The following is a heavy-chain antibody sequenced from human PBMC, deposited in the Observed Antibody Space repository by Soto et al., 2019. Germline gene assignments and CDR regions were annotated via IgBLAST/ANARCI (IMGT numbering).Heavy chain of an antibody. J-gene: IGHJ1*01. CDR1: GFTFSSYA. Sequence: EVQLLESGGGLVQPGGSLRLSCAASGFTFSSYAMSWVRQAPGTGLERVSAIIGSGGSTYYADSLKGRFTISRDNSKNSFYLQMNMLRAEDTADYYCVKHPPPASSGYYNLECCQRCGQGTLITVSS. V-gene: IGHV3-23*01. CDR3: VKHPPPASSGYYNLECCQR. CDR2: IIGSGGST. D-gene: IGHD3-22*01.